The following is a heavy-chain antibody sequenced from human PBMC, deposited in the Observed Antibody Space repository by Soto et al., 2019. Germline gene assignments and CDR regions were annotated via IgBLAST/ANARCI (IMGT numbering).Heavy chain of an antibody. CDR2: FIPIFRTL. Sequence: QVQLIQSEAEVKKPGSSVRVSCTASGGIFGSHGFSWVRQAPGQRLGRVGGFIPIFRTLTYTEKFQARVRIAADESTNTVYLDLSSLTSEATAVYYCVRDRRIYYSDPHDEFVDSDYEGWGQGTLVSVAS. D-gene: IGHD3-22*01. V-gene: IGHV1-69*01. J-gene: IGHJ3*01. CDR3: VRDRRIYYSDPHDEFVDSDYEG. CDR1: GGIFGSHG.